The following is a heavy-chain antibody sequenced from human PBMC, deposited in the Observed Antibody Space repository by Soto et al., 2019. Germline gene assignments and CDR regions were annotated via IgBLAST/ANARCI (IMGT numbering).Heavy chain of an antibody. V-gene: IGHV3-48*03. CDR2: ISSSGSTI. J-gene: IGHJ3*02. Sequence: PGGSLRLSCAASGFTFSSYEMNWVRQAPGKGLEWVSYISSSGSTIYYADSVKGRFTISRDNAKNSLYLQMNSLRAEDTAVYYCAREGYDFWSGNDAFDIWGQGTMVTVSS. CDR1: GFTFSSYE. CDR3: AREGYDFWSGNDAFDI. D-gene: IGHD3-3*01.